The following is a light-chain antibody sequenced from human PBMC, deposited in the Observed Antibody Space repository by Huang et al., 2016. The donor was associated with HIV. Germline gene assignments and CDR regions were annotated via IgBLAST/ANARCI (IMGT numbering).Light chain of an antibody. Sequence: EIVLTQTLATLSLSPGERATLACRASQSVSSYLAWYQQKPGQAPRRLIYDASNRATGIPARFSGSGSGTDFTLTISSLEPEDFAVYYCQQRSNWPPLTFGGGTKVEIK. CDR1: QSVSSY. CDR2: DAS. CDR3: QQRSNWPPLT. V-gene: IGKV3-11*01. J-gene: IGKJ4*01.